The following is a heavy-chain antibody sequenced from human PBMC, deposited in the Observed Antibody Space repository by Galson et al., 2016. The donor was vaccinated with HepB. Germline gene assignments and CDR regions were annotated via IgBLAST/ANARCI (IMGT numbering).Heavy chain of an antibody. CDR2: ISSTGSKI. V-gene: IGHV3-11*01. Sequence: SLRLSCAASGFTFSDYYMSWIRQAPGKGLEWVSFISSTGSKIYYAESVKGRFTISRDNAKNSLHLQMNSLRAEDTALYYCARGEYDFWSGYYHGMDVRGQGTTVTVSS. J-gene: IGHJ6*02. CDR3: ARGEYDFWSGYYHGMDV. CDR1: GFTFSDYY. D-gene: IGHD3-3*01.